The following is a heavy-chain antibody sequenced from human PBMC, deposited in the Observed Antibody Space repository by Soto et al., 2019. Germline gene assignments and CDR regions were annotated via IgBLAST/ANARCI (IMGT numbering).Heavy chain of an antibody. D-gene: IGHD2-8*02. CDR3: ARDKITGLVDY. Sequence: QVQLQQWGAGLLKPSETLSLTCAVYGGSFSGYYWTWIRQPPGTGLEWIGEINHSGSTNYNPSLKSLVTISVDTSKNQFSLKLTSVTAADTAVYYCARDKITGLVDYWGQGTLVTVSS. CDR1: GGSFSGYY. V-gene: IGHV4-34*01. CDR2: INHSGST. J-gene: IGHJ4*02.